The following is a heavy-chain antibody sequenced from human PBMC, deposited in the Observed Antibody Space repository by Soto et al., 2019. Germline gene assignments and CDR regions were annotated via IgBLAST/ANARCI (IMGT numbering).Heavy chain of an antibody. CDR1: GFTFSSYS. D-gene: IGHD1-26*01. Sequence: GGSLRLSCAASGFTFSSYSMNWVRQAPGKGLEWVSYISSSSSTIYYADSVKGRFTISRDNAKNSLYLQMNSLRAEDTAVYYCARGGSGSYFWYFDLWGRGTLVTVSS. V-gene: IGHV3-48*04. J-gene: IGHJ2*01. CDR3: ARGGSGSYFWYFDL. CDR2: ISSSSSTI.